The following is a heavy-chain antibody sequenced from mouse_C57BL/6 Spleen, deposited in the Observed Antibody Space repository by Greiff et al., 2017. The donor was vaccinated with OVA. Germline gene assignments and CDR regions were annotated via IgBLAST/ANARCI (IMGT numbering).Heavy chain of an antibody. J-gene: IGHJ4*01. CDR2: IWGDGST. CDR1: GFSLTSYG. D-gene: IGHD4-1*01. CDR3: AKGGAGTRAMDY. Sequence: QVQLKESGPGLVAPSQSLSITCTVSGFSLTSYGVSWVRQPPGKGLEWLGVIWGDGSTNYHSALLSRLSISKDNSKCQVFLKLNSRQTDDTATYYCAKGGAGTRAMDYWGQGTSVTVSS. V-gene: IGHV2-3*01.